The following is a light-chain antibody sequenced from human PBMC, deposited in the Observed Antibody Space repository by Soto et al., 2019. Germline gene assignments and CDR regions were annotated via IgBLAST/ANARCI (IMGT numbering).Light chain of an antibody. CDR2: DAS. V-gene: IGKV3-11*01. CDR3: QQRSNWPRELT. J-gene: IGKJ4*01. Sequence: EIVLTQSPATLSLSPGERATLSCRASQNINSYLAWYQQKPGQAPRLLIYDASNRATGIPARFSGSGSGTDFTLSISSLEPEDFAVYYCQQRSNWPRELTFGGGTKVEIK. CDR1: QNINSY.